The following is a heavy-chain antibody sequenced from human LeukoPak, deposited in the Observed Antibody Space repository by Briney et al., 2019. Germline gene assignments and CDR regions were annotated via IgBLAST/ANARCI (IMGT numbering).Heavy chain of an antibody. CDR1: GFTFSSYW. CDR2: ISYDGSNK. J-gene: IGHJ4*02. CDR3: AKSTTVTQRGYFDY. V-gene: IGHV3-30*18. Sequence: PGGSLRLSCAASGFTFSSYWMSWVRQAPGKGLEWVAIISYDGSNKYYADSVKGRFTISRDNSKNTLYLQMNSLRAEDTAVYYCAKSTTVTQRGYFDYWGQGTLVTVSS. D-gene: IGHD4-17*01.